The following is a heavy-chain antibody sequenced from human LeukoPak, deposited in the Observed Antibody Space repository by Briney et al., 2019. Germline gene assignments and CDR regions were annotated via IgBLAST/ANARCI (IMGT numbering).Heavy chain of an antibody. Sequence: PGGSLRLSCAASGFIFSSDDMHWVRQAPGKELEWVAGIQSNGRNKYYVDSVKGRFAISRDNSKSTLYLQVNSLRVEDTALYYCARESEGGTGTSCPDYWGQGTLVTVSS. CDR2: IQSNGRNK. V-gene: IGHV3-33*05. CDR1: GFIFSSDD. CDR3: ARESEGGTGTSCPDY. J-gene: IGHJ4*02. D-gene: IGHD2-2*01.